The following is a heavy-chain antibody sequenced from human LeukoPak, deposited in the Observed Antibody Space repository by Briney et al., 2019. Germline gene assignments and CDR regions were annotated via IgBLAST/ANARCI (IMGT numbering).Heavy chain of an antibody. CDR3: ARGGYDTAMAKVGWFDP. D-gene: IGHD5-18*01. J-gene: IGHJ5*02. CDR1: GFTVSSNY. V-gene: IGHV3-53*01. CDR2: IYSGGST. Sequence: PGGSLRLSCAASGFTVSSNYMSWVRPAGGKGLGWGSVIYSGGSTYYADSVKGRFTISRDNSKNTLYLQMNSLRAEDTAVYYCARGGYDTAMAKVGWFDPWGQGTLVTVSS.